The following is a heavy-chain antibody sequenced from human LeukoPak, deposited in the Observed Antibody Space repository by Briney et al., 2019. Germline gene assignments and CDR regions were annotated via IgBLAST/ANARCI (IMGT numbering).Heavy chain of an antibody. J-gene: IGHJ1*01. CDR3: AKDRDFWSGYAEYFQH. Sequence: QSGGSLRLSCAASGFTFSSYAMSWVRQAPGKGLEWVSAISGSGGSTYYADSVKGRFTISRDNSKNTLYLQMNSLRAEDTAVYYCAKDRDFWSGYAEYFQHWGQGTLVTVSS. CDR2: ISGSGGST. D-gene: IGHD3-3*01. V-gene: IGHV3-23*01. CDR1: GFTFSSYA.